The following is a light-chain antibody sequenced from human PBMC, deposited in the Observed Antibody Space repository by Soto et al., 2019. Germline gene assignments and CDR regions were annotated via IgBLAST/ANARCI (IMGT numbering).Light chain of an antibody. CDR1: QSISSW. V-gene: IGKV1-5*01. J-gene: IGKJ2*01. CDR2: DAS. CDR3: QQYNSYSYT. Sequence: DIPMTQSPSTLSASVGDRVTITCRASQSISSWLAWYQQKPGKAPKLLIYDASSLESGVPSRFSGSGSGTEVTLPISSLQPDDFATYYCQQYNSYSYTFGQGTKLEIK.